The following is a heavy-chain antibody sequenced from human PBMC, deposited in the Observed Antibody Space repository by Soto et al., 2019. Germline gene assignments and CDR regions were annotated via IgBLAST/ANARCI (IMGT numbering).Heavy chain of an antibody. Sequence: QLQLQESGSGLVKPSQTLSLTCAVSGGCISSGGYSWSWIRQPPGKGLEWIGYIYHSGSTYYNPSLKSRVTIPVDRSKNQFSLKLSSVTAADTAVYYCATAGGLGAVAADYWGQGTLVTVSS. CDR2: IYHSGST. CDR3: ATAGGLGAVAADY. D-gene: IGHD6-19*01. J-gene: IGHJ4*02. CDR1: GGCISSGGYS. V-gene: IGHV4-30-2*01.